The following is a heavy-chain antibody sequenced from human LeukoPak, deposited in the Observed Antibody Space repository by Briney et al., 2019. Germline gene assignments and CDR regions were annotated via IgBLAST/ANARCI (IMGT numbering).Heavy chain of an antibody. D-gene: IGHD1-26*01. CDR2: MNPNSGHT. Sequence: GASVKVSCKASGYTFTSFDINWVRQATGQGLEWMGWMNPNSGHTGYAQKFQGRVTMTTDTSTSTAYMELRSLRSDDTAVYYCARDPGGGSSDYWGQGTLVTVSS. CDR3: ARDPGGGSSDY. CDR1: GYTFTSFD. J-gene: IGHJ4*02. V-gene: IGHV1-8*01.